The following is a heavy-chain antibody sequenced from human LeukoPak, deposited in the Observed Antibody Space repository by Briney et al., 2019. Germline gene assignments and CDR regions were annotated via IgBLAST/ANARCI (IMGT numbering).Heavy chain of an antibody. CDR1: GFTFSSYG. Sequence: GGSLRLSCAASGFTFSSYGMHWVRQAPGKGLEWVVFIRYDESNKYYADSVKGRFTISRDNSKNTLYLQMNSLRAEDTAVYYCAKDSGELLWFGELLSTINWFDPWGQGTLVTVSS. V-gene: IGHV3-30*02. CDR2: IRYDESNK. CDR3: AKDSGELLWFGELLSTINWFDP. J-gene: IGHJ5*02. D-gene: IGHD3-10*01.